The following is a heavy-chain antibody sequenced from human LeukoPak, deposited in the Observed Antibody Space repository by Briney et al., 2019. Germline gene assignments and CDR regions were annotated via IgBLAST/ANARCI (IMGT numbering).Heavy chain of an antibody. CDR2: IGTSDSST. Sequence: AGGSLRLSCAASGFTFSSYEMNWVRQAPGKGLEWVSYIGTSDSSTYYADSVKGRFTISRDNAKNALYLETNSLRAEDTAVYYCARDSLGAFDIWGQGTMVTVSS. CDR3: ARDSLGAFDI. D-gene: IGHD7-27*01. CDR1: GFTFSSYE. J-gene: IGHJ3*02. V-gene: IGHV3-48*03.